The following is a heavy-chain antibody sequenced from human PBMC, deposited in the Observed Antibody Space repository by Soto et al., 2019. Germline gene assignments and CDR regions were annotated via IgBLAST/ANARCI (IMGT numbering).Heavy chain of an antibody. Sequence: ASVKVSCKASGYTFTSYGISWVRQAPGQGLEWMGWISAYNGNTNYAQKLRGRVTMTTDTSTSTAYMELGSLRSDDTAVYYCARSVYDSSGYYYYYFDYWGQGTLVTVSS. V-gene: IGHV1-18*04. J-gene: IGHJ4*02. D-gene: IGHD3-22*01. CDR3: ARSVYDSSGYYYYYFDY. CDR2: ISAYNGNT. CDR1: GYTFTSYG.